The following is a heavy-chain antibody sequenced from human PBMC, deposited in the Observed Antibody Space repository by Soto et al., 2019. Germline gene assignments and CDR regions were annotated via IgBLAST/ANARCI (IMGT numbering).Heavy chain of an antibody. V-gene: IGHV3-53*01. CDR3: ARGFNWLDY. D-gene: IGHD1-20*01. CDR1: GLTVSSNY. J-gene: IGHJ4*02. Sequence: EVQLEESGGGLIQPGGSLRLSCAAAGLTVSSNYMTWVRQAPGEGLEWVSVICSGGNTNYADSVKGRFTISRDNSKNTLYLQMNPLGAEDTAVYYCARGFNWLDYWGQGTLVTVSS. CDR2: ICSGGNT.